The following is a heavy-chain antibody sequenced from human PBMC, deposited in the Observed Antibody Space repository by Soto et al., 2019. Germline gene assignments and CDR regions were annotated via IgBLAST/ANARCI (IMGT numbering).Heavy chain of an antibody. J-gene: IGHJ4*02. CDR1: SGSISGYY. V-gene: IGHV4-4*07. CDR2: IYISGNT. D-gene: IGHD4-17*01. Sequence: SETLSLTCNVSSGSISGYYWSWIRQPAGKGLEWIGRIYISGNTKYNPSLQNRVSMSLDSSKKQFSLSLRSVTAADTAVYYCARHYGDPPFFENWGQGTLVTVYS. CDR3: ARHYGDPPFFEN.